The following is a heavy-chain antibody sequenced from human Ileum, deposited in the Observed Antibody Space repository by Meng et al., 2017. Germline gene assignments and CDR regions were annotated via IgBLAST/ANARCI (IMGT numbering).Heavy chain of an antibody. D-gene: IGHD4-17*01. Sequence: GESLKISCAASGFTFSSAWMNWVRQAPGKGLEWLGRVKSKTDGGTIDYAAAVRDRLTISRDDSKNTLYLEMYSLKTEDTAVYFCATGLLYGDFFWAFWGQGVLVTVSS. CDR1: GFTFSSAW. J-gene: IGHJ4*02. CDR3: ATGLLYGDFFWAF. V-gene: IGHV3-15*01. CDR2: VKSKTDGGTI.